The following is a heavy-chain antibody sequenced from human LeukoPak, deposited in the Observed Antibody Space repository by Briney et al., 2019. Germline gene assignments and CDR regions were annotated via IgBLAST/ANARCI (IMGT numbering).Heavy chain of an antibody. CDR2: IYSDGSV. CDR1: GGSISSHY. V-gene: IGHV4-4*07. CDR3: ARGPAASGYFDY. D-gene: IGHD6-13*01. J-gene: IGHJ4*02. Sequence: SETLSLTCSVSGGSISSHYWSWLRQPAGKGLEWIGHIYSDGSVNYNPSVKSRVTMSVDTSKNQSSLKLYFVTAADTAVFYCARGPAASGYFDYWDQGTLVTVSS.